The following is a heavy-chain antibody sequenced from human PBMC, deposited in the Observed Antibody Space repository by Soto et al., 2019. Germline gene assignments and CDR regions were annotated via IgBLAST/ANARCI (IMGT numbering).Heavy chain of an antibody. Sequence: QVQLVQSGAEVKKPGSSVKVSCKASGGTFSSYAISWVRQAPGQGLEWMGGIIPIFGTANYAQKFQGRVTITADESTSTAYMELSRLRSEDTAVYYCARDDPVEYGSGKKLDPWGQGTLVTVSS. CDR1: GGTFSSYA. CDR3: ARDDPVEYGSGKKLDP. D-gene: IGHD3-10*01. CDR2: IIPIFGTA. V-gene: IGHV1-69*01. J-gene: IGHJ5*02.